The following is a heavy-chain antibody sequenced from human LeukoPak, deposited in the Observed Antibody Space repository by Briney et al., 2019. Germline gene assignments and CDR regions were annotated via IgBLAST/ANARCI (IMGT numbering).Heavy chain of an antibody. J-gene: IGHJ4*02. D-gene: IGHD3-16*02. CDR1: GGSISSSSYY. V-gene: IGHV4-39*01. CDR2: IYYSGST. CDR3: ASTPRGYYDYVWGSYRSPLFVDY. Sequence: PSETLSLTCTVSGGSISSSSYYWGWIRQPPGKGLEWIGSIYYSGSTYYNPSLKSRVTISVDTSKNQFSLKLSSVTAADTAVYYCASTPRGYYDYVWGSYRSPLFVDYWGQGILVTVSS.